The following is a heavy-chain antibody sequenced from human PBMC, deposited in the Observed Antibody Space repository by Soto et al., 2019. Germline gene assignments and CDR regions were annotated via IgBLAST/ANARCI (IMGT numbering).Heavy chain of an antibody. CDR3: ARDGLHKDNVVVVAVRYYYYMDV. Sequence: QVQLVESGGGVVQPGRSLRLSCAASGFTFSSYGMHWVRQAPGKGLEWVAVIWYDGSNKYYADSVKGRFTISRDNSKNALYRQKNSVRAEDTAVYYCARDGLHKDNVVVVAVRYYYYMDVWGKGTTVTVSS. CDR2: IWYDGSNK. J-gene: IGHJ6*03. D-gene: IGHD2-15*01. CDR1: GFTFSSYG. V-gene: IGHV3-33*01.